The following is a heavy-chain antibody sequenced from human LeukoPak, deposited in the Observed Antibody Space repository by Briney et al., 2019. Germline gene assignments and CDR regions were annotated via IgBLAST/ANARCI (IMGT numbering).Heavy chain of an antibody. J-gene: IGHJ4*02. Sequence: SVKVSCKASGGTFSSYAISWVRQAPGQGLEWMGGIIPIFGAANYAQKFQGRVTITADESTSTAYMELSSLRSEDTAVYYCTRSKYRWGYFDYWGQGTLVTVSS. D-gene: IGHD3-16*01. CDR3: TRSKYRWGYFDY. V-gene: IGHV1-69*13. CDR2: IIPIFGAA. CDR1: GGTFSSYA.